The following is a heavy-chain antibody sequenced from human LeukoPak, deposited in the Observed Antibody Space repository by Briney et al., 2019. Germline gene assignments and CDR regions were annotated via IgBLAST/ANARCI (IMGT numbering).Heavy chain of an antibody. CDR1: GFTFRSYA. Sequence: GGSLRLSCAASGFTFRSYAMSWVRQAPGKGLEWVGFIRSKGYGGTTEYAASVEGRFTISRDDSKSIAYLQMNSLKTEDTAVYYCTSHSLSYYMDVWGKGTTVTVSS. J-gene: IGHJ6*03. V-gene: IGHV3-49*04. CDR2: IRSKGYGGTT. D-gene: IGHD4-11*01. CDR3: TSHSLSYYMDV.